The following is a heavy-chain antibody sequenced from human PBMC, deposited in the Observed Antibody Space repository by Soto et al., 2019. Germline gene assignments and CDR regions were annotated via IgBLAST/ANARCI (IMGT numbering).Heavy chain of an antibody. Sequence: GGSVQVLWQASGKTFNQFDKKRVGQATGKGVCWMVWLNPNSGNTGYAQKFQGRVTMTRNTSISTAYMELSSLRSEDTAVYYFAIGFGFRATYYYYYYMDVWGKGTTVTVSS. V-gene: IGHV1-8*01. J-gene: IGHJ6*03. D-gene: IGHD3-16*01. CDR2: LNPNSGNT. CDR3: AIGFGFRATYYYYYYMDV. CDR1: GKTFNQFD.